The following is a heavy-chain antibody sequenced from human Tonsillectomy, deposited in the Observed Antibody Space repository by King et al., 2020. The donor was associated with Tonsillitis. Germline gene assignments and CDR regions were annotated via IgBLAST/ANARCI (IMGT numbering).Heavy chain of an antibody. CDR2: IWYNGSNK. CDR3: ARDGVSYYYMDV. D-gene: IGHD3-16*01. Sequence: HVQLVESGGGVVQPGRSLRLSCAASGFTFSSYGMHWVRQAPGKGLEWVAVIWYNGSNKYYADSVKGRFTISRDNSKNTLYLQMNSLRAEDTAVYYCARDGVSYYYMDVWGKGTTVTVSS. V-gene: IGHV3-33*08. J-gene: IGHJ6*03. CDR1: GFTFSSYG.